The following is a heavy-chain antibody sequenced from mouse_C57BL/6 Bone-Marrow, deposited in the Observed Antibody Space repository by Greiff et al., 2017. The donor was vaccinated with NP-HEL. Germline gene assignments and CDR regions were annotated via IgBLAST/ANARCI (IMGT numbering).Heavy chain of an antibody. J-gene: IGHJ1*03. CDR1: GYTFTSYW. Sequence: QVQLKQPGAELVMPGASVKLSCKASGYTFTSYWMHWVKQRPGQGLEWIGEIDPSDSYTNYNQKFKGKSTLTVDKSSSTAYMQLSSLTSEDSAVYYCARRPGLGYFDVWGTGTTVTVSS. D-gene: IGHD2-2*01. V-gene: IGHV1-69*01. CDR3: ARRPGLGYFDV. CDR2: IDPSDSYT.